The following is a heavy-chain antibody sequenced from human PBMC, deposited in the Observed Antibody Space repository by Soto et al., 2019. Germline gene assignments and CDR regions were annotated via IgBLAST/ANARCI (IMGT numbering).Heavy chain of an antibody. V-gene: IGHV4-34*01. CDR3: ARLNGYCVSTKCHGYYGMDV. CDR2: INHSGST. Sequence: PSETLSLTWAAYRGSFSGCCWRWIRQPPGQGLEWIGEINHSGSTNYNPSLKSRVTISVDTSKNQFSLKLSSVTAADTAVYYCARLNGYCVSTKCHGYYGMDVWGQGTTVT. D-gene: IGHD2-2*03. CDR1: RGSFSGCC. J-gene: IGHJ6*02.